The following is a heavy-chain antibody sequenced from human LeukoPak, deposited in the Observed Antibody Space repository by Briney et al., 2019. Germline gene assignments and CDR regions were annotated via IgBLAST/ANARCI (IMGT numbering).Heavy chain of an antibody. J-gene: IGHJ4*02. CDR3: ARHSGSYYYPFDY. Sequence: SETLSLTCTVSGGSISSSSYYWGWIRQPPGKGLEWIGSIYYSGSTYYNPSLKSRVTISVDTSKNQFSLKLSSVTAADTAVYYCARHSGSYYYPFDYWGQGTLVTVSS. CDR1: GGSISSSSYY. V-gene: IGHV4-39*01. CDR2: IYYSGST. D-gene: IGHD1-26*01.